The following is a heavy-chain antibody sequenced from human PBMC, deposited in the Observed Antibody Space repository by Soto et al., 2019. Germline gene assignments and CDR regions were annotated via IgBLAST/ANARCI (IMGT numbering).Heavy chain of an antibody. V-gene: IGHV3-30*18. D-gene: IGHD6-13*01. Sequence: QVQLVESGGGVVQPGRSLRLSCAASGFTFSSYGMHWVRQAPGKGLEWVAVISYDGSNKYYADSVKGRFTISRDNSKNTLYLQINSLRAEDTAVYYCAKGLEAAAGTPAYFDYWGQGTLVTVSS. J-gene: IGHJ4*02. CDR2: ISYDGSNK. CDR3: AKGLEAAAGTPAYFDY. CDR1: GFTFSSYG.